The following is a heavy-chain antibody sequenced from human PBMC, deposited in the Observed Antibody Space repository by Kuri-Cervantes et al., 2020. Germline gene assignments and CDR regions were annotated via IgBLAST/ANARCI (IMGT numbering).Heavy chain of an antibody. V-gene: IGHV7-4-1*02. CDR2: INTNTGNP. Sequence: ASVKVACKASGYTFTGYYMHWVRQAPGQGLEWMGWINTNTGNPTYAQGFTGRFVFSLDTSVSTAYLQISSLKAEDTAVYYCAVCGAAPNQNDAFDIWGQGTMVTVSS. D-gene: IGHD6-25*01. CDR1: GYTFTGYY. J-gene: IGHJ3*02. CDR3: AVCGAAPNQNDAFDI.